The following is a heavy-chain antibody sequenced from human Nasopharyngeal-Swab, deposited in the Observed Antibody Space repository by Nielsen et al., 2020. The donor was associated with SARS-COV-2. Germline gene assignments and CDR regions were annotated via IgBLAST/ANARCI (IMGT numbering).Heavy chain of an antibody. V-gene: IGHV4-34*01. D-gene: IGHD6-13*01. CDR3: ARKSGVLEQQLVRGRWFDP. CDR2: INHSGST. Sequence: WIRQPPGKGLEWIGEINHSGSTNYNPSLKSRVTISVDTSKNQFSLKLSSVTAADTAVYYYARKSGVLEQQLVRGRWFDPWGQGTLVTVSS. J-gene: IGHJ5*02.